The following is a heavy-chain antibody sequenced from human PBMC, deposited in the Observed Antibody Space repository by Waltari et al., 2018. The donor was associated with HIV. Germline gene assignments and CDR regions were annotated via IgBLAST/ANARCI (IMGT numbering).Heavy chain of an antibody. V-gene: IGHV4-39*01. CDR2: IYYSGST. CDR1: VGSISSSSYY. Sequence: QLQLQESGPGLVKPSETLSLTCTVSVGSISSSSYYWGWIRQPPGKGLEWNGIIYYSGSTYYNPSLKSRVTISVDTSKNQFSLKLSSVTAADTAVYYCARHNDYGDNWFDPWGQGTLVTVSS. J-gene: IGHJ5*02. D-gene: IGHD4-17*01. CDR3: ARHNDYGDNWFDP.